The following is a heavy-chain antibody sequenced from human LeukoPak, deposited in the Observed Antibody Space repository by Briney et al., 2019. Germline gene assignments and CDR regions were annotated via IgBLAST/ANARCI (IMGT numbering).Heavy chain of an antibody. J-gene: IGHJ4*02. D-gene: IGHD3-16*01. Sequence: GGSLRLSCAASGFTFSNAWMSWVRQAPGKGLEWVGHIKSKTDGGTTDYAAPVKARFTISRDDSKNTLHLQMSSLKTEDTAVYYCTMLFGGLSFVGVDSWGQGTLVTVSS. V-gene: IGHV3-15*01. CDR2: IKSKTDGGTT. CDR1: GFTFSNAW. CDR3: TMLFGGLSFVGVDS.